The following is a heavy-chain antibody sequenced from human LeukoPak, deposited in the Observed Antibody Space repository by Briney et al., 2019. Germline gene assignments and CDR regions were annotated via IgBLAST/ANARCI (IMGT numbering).Heavy chain of an antibody. J-gene: IGHJ3*02. V-gene: IGHV1-46*01. D-gene: IGHD6-13*01. Sequence: ASVKVSCKASGYTFTSYYMHWVRQAPGQGLEWMGIINPSGGSTTYAQKLQGRVTMTTDTSTSTAYMALRSLRSDDTAVYYCAREGDSSWLHDVFDIWGQGTMVTVSS. CDR1: GYTFTSYY. CDR3: AREGDSSWLHDVFDI. CDR2: INPSGGST.